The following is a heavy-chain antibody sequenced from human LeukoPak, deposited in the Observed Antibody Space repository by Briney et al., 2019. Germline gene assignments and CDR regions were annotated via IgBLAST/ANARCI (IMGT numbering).Heavy chain of an antibody. CDR1: GFTFSSYD. CDR3: ARVAGWHWFDP. D-gene: IGHD6-19*01. J-gene: IGHJ5*02. V-gene: IGHV3-23*01. Sequence: GGSLRLSCAASGFTFSSYDMTWVRQAPGRGLEWVSSIRPSGDNTYYGDSVKGRFNISRDTSKNKVYLRMNNMRVDDTAVYYCARVAGWHWFDPWGQGTLVTVSS. CDR2: IRPSGDNT.